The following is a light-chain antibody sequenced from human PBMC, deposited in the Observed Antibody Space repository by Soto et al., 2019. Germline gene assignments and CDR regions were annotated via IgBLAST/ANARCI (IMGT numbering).Light chain of an antibody. CDR1: STDVGSYNF. CDR3: CSYAGSSTWV. J-gene: IGLJ3*02. V-gene: IGLV2-23*01. CDR2: EGS. Sequence: QSALPQPASVSGSPGQSITISCTGTSTDVGSYNFVSWYQQHPGKAPKLTIYEGSKRPSGVSNRFSGSKSGNTASLTISGLQPEDEADYFCCSYAGSSTWVFGGGTKLTVL.